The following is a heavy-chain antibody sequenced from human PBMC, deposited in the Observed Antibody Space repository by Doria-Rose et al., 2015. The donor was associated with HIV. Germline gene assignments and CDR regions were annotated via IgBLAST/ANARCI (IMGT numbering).Heavy chain of an antibody. J-gene: IGHJ4*02. Sequence: QITLKESGPVLVEPTETLTLTCTVSGVSLSSPGMGVSWIRQPPGKALEWLAHIFLDDERSYKTSLKSRLTISRGTSKSQVVLTMTDMDPVDTATYYCARIKSSRWYHKYYFDFWGQGTLVVVSA. V-gene: IGHV2-26*01. CDR1: GVSLSSPGMG. D-gene: IGHD6-13*01. CDR3: ARIKSSRWYHKYYFDF. CDR2: IFLDDER.